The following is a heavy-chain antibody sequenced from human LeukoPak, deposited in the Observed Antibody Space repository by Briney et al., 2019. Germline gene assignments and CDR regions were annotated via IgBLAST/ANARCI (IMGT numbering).Heavy chain of an antibody. CDR2: IRYDGSNK. Sequence: PGGSLRLSCAVSGFTFSSYGMHWVRQAPGKGLEWVAFIRYDGSNKYYADSVKGRFTISRDNSKNTLYLQMNSLRAEDTAVYYCAPTDRYGEGWWFDPWGQGTLVTVSS. CDR1: GFTFSSYG. CDR3: APTDRYGEGWWFDP. V-gene: IGHV3-30*02. J-gene: IGHJ5*02. D-gene: IGHD4-17*01.